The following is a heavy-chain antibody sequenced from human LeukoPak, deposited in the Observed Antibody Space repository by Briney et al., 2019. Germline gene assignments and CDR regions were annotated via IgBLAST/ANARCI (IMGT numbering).Heavy chain of an antibody. CDR1: GFTFSSYA. CDR3: ARGPYSSGWTPYDY. Sequence: PGGSLRLSCAASGFTFSSYAMDWVRQAPGKGLEWVGRTRNKVNSYTTEYAASVTGRFTISRDDSKNSLYLQMNSLQTEDTAVYYCARGPYSSGWTPYDYWGQGTLVTVSS. V-gene: IGHV3-72*01. CDR2: TRNKVNSYTT. J-gene: IGHJ4*02. D-gene: IGHD6-19*01.